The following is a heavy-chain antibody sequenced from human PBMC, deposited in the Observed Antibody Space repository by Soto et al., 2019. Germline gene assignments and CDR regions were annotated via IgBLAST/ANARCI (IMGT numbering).Heavy chain of an antibody. V-gene: IGHV1-69*01. J-gene: IGHJ4*02. CDR1: GGTFRTYA. Sequence: QVHLVQSGPEVKKPGSSVKVSCRSSGGTFRTYAISWVRQAPGQGLEWMGWLLPVFGTPAYGPRFQGRVTITADESSSTSYMELTGLRSDDTAVYYCARSESRNGYNQDYYFDYWGQGTLVDVSS. CDR2: LLPVFGTP. CDR3: ARSESRNGYNQDYYFDY. D-gene: IGHD3-10*01.